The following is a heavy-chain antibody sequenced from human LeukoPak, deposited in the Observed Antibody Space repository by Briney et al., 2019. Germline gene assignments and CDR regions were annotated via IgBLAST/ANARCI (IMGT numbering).Heavy chain of an antibody. D-gene: IGHD6-19*01. CDR2: ISYDGSNK. Sequence: PGGSLRLSCAASGFTFSSYAMHWVRQAPGKGLEWVAAISYDGSNKYYADSVKGRFTISRDNSKNTLYLQMNSLRAEDTAVYYCARDSSGWYYFDYWGQGTLVTVSS. J-gene: IGHJ4*02. CDR1: GFTFSSYA. V-gene: IGHV3-30-3*01. CDR3: ARDSSGWYYFDY.